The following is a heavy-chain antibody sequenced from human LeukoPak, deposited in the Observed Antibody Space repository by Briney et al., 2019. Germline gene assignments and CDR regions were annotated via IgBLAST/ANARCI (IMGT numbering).Heavy chain of an antibody. CDR3: RVTIFGPWGMDV. V-gene: IGHV4-34*01. CDR2: INHSGST. J-gene: IGHJ6*02. Sequence: MTSETLSLTCAVYGGSFSGYYWSWIRQPPGKGLEWIGEINHSGSTNYNPSLKSRVTISVDTSKNQFSLKLSSVTAADTAVYYCRVTIFGPWGMDVWGQGTTVTVSS. D-gene: IGHD3-3*01. CDR1: GGSFSGYY.